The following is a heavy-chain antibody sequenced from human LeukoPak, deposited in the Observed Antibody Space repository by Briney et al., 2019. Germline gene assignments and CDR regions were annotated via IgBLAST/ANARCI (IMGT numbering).Heavy chain of an antibody. CDR2: IYHSGST. Sequence: SETLSLTCTVSGYSISSGYYWGWIRQPPGKGLEWIGSIYHSGSTYYNPSLKSRVTISVDKSKNQFSLKLSSVTAADTAVYYCARSSIAVAPGDWFDPWGQGTLVTVSS. D-gene: IGHD6-19*01. V-gene: IGHV4-38-2*02. CDR3: ARSSIAVAPGDWFDP. J-gene: IGHJ5*02. CDR1: GYSISSGYY.